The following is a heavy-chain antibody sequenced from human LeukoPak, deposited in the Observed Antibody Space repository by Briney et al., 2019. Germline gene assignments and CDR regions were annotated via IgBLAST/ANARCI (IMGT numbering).Heavy chain of an antibody. D-gene: IGHD3-22*01. CDR1: GYTFTSYG. V-gene: IGHV1-18*01. Sequence: GASVKVSCKASGYTFTSYGISWVRQAPGQGLEWMGWISAYNGNTNYAQKLQGRVTMTTDTSTSTAYMELRSLRSDDTAMYYCARGQLSYYYDSSGYFSAEYFQHWGQGTLVTVSS. CDR3: ARGQLSYYYDSSGYFSAEYFQH. J-gene: IGHJ1*01. CDR2: ISAYNGNT.